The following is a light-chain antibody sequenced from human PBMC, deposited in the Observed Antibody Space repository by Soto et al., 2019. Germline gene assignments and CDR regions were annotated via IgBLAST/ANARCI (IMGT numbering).Light chain of an antibody. CDR2: DNS. CDR1: SSNIGAGYD. CDR3: QSYDSSLSGAV. V-gene: IGLV1-40*01. Sequence: QSVLTHPPSVSGAPGQRVTISCTGSSSNIGAGYDVHWYQQLPGTAPKLLIYDNSNRPSGVPDRFSGSKSGTSASLAITGLQAEDEADYYCQSYDSSLSGAVFGGGTQLTVL. J-gene: IGLJ7*01.